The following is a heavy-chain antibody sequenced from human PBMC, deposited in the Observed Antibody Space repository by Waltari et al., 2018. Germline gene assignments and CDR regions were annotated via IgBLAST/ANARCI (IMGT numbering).Heavy chain of an antibody. J-gene: IGHJ4*02. D-gene: IGHD1-7*01. CDR2: FYYSGST. CDR3: AAGRELLESAY. V-gene: IGHV4-59*02. Sequence: QVQLQESGPGLVKPSETLSLTCTVSGGSVTSHYFSWIRQSPGKGLDWIGYFYYSGSTNDNPSIKSRVTISRDRSKNQFSLKRRSLTAADTAVYYCAAGRELLESAYGGQGTLVTVSS. CDR1: GGSVTSHY.